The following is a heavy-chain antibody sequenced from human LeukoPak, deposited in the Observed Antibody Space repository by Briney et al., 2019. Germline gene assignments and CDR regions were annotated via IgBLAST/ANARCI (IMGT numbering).Heavy chain of an antibody. J-gene: IGHJ4*02. CDR3: ARDFGRWFFDY. V-gene: IGHV3-21*01. Sequence: KAGGSLRLSCAASGFTLSSYSMKWVRQAPGKGLEWVSSISSSSIYIYYADSVKGRFTISRDNAKNSLYLLMNSLRAEDTAVYYCARDFGRWFFDYWGQGTLVTVSS. CDR1: GFTLSSYS. CDR2: ISSSSIYI. D-gene: IGHD4-23*01.